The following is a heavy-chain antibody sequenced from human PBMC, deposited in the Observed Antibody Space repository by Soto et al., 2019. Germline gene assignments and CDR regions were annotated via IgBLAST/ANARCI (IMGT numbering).Heavy chain of an antibody. Sequence: QLQLQESGSGLVKPSQTLSLTCAVSGVSISSDGYSWSWIRQPPGKGLEWIGFIYQSGSTYYNPSLKSLGSMSVDRSKDQFSLKLTSVTAADTAVYSFARAYYDFWTSYHYGMDVWGQGTTVTVSS. V-gene: IGHV4-30-2*01. CDR2: IYQSGST. CDR1: GVSISSDGYS. J-gene: IGHJ6*02. CDR3: ARAYYDFWTSYHYGMDV. D-gene: IGHD3-3*01.